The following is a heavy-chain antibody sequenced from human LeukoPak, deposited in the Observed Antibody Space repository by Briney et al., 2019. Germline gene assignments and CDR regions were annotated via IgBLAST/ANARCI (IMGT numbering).Heavy chain of an antibody. V-gene: IGHV4-59*01. CDR3: ARGYDYVWGSYPH. CDR1: GGSISSYY. Sequence: SETLSLTCTVSGGSISSYYWSWIRQPPGKGLEWIGYIYYSGSTNYNPSLKSRVTISVDTSKNQFSLKLSSVTAADTAVYYCARGYDYVWGSYPHWGQETLVTVSS. J-gene: IGHJ4*02. D-gene: IGHD3-16*02. CDR2: IYYSGST.